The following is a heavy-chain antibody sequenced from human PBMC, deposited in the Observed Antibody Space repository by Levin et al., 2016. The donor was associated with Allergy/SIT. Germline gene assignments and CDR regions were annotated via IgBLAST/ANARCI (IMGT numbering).Heavy chain of an antibody. J-gene: IGHJ6*02. V-gene: IGHV4-59*01. Sequence: SETLSLTCTVSGGSISSYYWSWIRQPPGKGLEWIGYIYYSGSTNYNPSLKSRVTISVDTSKNQFSLKLSSVTAADTAVYYCARDVVGSIVATSYGMDVWGQGTTVTVSS. D-gene: IGHD5-12*01. CDR3: ARDVVGSIVATSYGMDV. CDR1: GGSISSYY. CDR2: IYYSGST.